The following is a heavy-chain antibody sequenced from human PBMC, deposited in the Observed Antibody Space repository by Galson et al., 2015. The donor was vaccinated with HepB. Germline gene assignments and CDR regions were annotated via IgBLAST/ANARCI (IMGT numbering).Heavy chain of an antibody. J-gene: IGHJ5*02. CDR1: GFTFSSYG. Sequence: SLRLSCAASGFTFSSYGMHWVRQAPGMGLEWVAVISYDGSNKYYADSVKGRFTISRDNSKNTLYLQMNSLRAEDTAVYYCAKDRRPAAAGPSWFDPWGQGTLVTVSS. D-gene: IGHD6-13*01. CDR3: AKDRRPAAAGPSWFDP. CDR2: ISYDGSNK. V-gene: IGHV3-30*18.